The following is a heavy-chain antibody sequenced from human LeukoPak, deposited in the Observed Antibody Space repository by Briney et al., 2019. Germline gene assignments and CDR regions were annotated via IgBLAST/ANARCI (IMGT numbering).Heavy chain of an antibody. CDR3: ARVVGGYSYGPQDYYFYYMDV. V-gene: IGHV1-69*06. J-gene: IGHJ6*03. Sequence: ASVQISCKASGGTFSSYAISWVRQAPGQGLEWMGGIIPIFGTANYAQKFQGRVTITADKSTSTAYMELSSLRSEDTAVYYCARVVGGYSYGPQDYYFYYMDVWGKGTTVTVSS. CDR2: IIPIFGTA. D-gene: IGHD5-18*01. CDR1: GGTFSSYA.